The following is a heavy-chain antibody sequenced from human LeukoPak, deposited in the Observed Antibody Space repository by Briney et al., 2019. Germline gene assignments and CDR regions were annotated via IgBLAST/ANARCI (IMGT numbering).Heavy chain of an antibody. J-gene: IGHJ4*02. Sequence: SQTLSLTCAVSGYSISSGYYWGWIRQPPGKGLEWVGSIYHSGSTYYNPSLKSRVTISVDTSKNQFSLKLSSVTAADTAVYYCARPLDVLQGFDYWGQGTLVTVSS. CDR1: GYSISSGYY. CDR3: ARPLDVLQGFDY. CDR2: IYHSGST. V-gene: IGHV4-38-2*01. D-gene: IGHD3-10*02.